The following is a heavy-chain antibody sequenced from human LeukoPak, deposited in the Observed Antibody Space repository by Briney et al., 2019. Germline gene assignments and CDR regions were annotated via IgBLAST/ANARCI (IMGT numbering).Heavy chain of an antibody. Sequence: GGSLRLSCTASGFTFSSYAMNWVRQAPGKGLEWVSIIIGSGGTTYYADSVKGRFTISRDNSKNTLYLQVNSLRAEDTAVYYCAKSEENYYFYGMDVWGQGTTVTVSS. CDR3: AKSEENYYFYGMDV. CDR1: GFTFSSYA. CDR2: IIGSGGTT. V-gene: IGHV3-23*01. J-gene: IGHJ6*02.